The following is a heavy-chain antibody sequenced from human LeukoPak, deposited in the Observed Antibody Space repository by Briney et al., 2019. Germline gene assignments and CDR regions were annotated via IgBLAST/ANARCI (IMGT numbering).Heavy chain of an antibody. CDR1: GGSISSNRYY. CDR3: ARDVVVPAANMYYYYYGMDV. V-gene: IGHV4-39*01. D-gene: IGHD2-2*01. J-gene: IGHJ6*02. CDR2: IHYSGST. Sequence: SETLSLTCTVSGGSISSNRYYWGWTRQPPGKGLEWIGNIHYSGSTYYNPSLKTRVTISEDTSKNQFSLKLSSVTAADTAVYYCARDVVVPAANMYYYYYGMDVWGQGTTATVSS.